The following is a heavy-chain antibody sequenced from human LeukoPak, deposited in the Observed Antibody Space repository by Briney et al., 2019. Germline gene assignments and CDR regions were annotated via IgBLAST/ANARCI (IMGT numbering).Heavy chain of an antibody. CDR3: RRQPPDYGGSDH. V-gene: IGHV3-73*01. CDR1: GFTFSGSG. Sequence: GGSLRLSCAASGFTFSGSGMHWLRQASGKGLEWVGRIRSKANNCGTAYASSVKGRFTISRDESKHTASLQMNNLKTEDTAVYYCRRQPPDYGGSDHWGQGTLGTVSS. CDR2: IRSKANNCGT. D-gene: IGHD4/OR15-4a*01. J-gene: IGHJ4*02.